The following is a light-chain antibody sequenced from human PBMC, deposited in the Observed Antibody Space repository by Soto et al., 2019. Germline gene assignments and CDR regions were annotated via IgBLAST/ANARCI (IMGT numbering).Light chain of an antibody. CDR2: GAS. V-gene: IGKV3-20*01. CDR1: QSVTKNY. CDR3: QQFRSHPLS. Sequence: VFAQPPATLSLSPGARATLSCTASQSVTKNYLAWYQQKPGQAPRLLIYGASSRATGIPDRFSGRGSGTDFTPTFSVLEPEALAVYSCQQFRSHPLSFGGGTRWIS. J-gene: IGKJ4*01.